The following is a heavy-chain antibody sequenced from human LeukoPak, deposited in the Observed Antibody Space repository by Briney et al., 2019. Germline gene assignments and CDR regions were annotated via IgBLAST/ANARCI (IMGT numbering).Heavy chain of an antibody. CDR3: ARGITAITGFDC. CDR1: GGSISSGDYY. D-gene: IGHD5-24*01. V-gene: IGHV4-30-4*01. J-gene: IGHJ4*02. CDR2: IYYSGST. Sequence: KPSQTLSLTCTVTGGSISSGDYYWSWIRQPPGKGLEWIGYIYYSGSTYYNPSLKSRVTISVDTSKNQFSLKLSSVTAADTAVYYCARGITAITGFDCWGQGTLVTVSS.